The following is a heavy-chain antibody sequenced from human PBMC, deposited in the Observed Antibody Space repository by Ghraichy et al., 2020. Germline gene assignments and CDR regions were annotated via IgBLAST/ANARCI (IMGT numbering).Heavy chain of an antibody. J-gene: IGHJ4*02. CDR2: ISGSGGST. Sequence: GGSLRLSCAASGFTFSSYAMSWVRQAPGKGLEWVSAISGSGGSTYYADSVKGRFTISRDNSKNTLYLQMNSLRAEDTAVYYCAKWRTRSGWPRPLFDYWGQGTLVTVSS. CDR1: GFTFSSYA. D-gene: IGHD6-19*01. CDR3: AKWRTRSGWPRPLFDY. V-gene: IGHV3-23*01.